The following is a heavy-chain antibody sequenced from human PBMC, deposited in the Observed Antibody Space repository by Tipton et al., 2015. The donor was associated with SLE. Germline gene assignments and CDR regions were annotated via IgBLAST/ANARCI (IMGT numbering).Heavy chain of an antibody. CDR2: ISGYNDNS. CDR1: GYNFPIYG. V-gene: IGHV1-18*01. J-gene: IGHJ4*02. Sequence: QLVQSGAAVRKPGASVQVSCKTSGYNFPIYGITWVRQAPGQGLEWMGWISGYNDNSNYAQEFEGRFTMTTDTSTSTVYMELRSLRSDDTAMYYCTRYDPTNFFSCDYWGQGTLITVSS. D-gene: IGHD1-1*01. CDR3: TRYDPTNFFSCDY.